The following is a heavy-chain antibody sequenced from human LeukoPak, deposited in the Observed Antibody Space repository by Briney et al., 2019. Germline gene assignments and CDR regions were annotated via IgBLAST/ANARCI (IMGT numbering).Heavy chain of an antibody. J-gene: IGHJ4*02. CDR2: IAYDGSDK. V-gene: IGHV3-30*01. CDR3: ARGGGLYDSSAYDY. Sequence: GGSLRLSCAASGFTFSNYATHWVRQAPGRGLEWVAIIAYDGSDKHYADSVKGRFTISRDNSKNTLYLQMNSLRAEDTAVYYCARGGGLYDSSAYDYWGQGTLVTVSS. CDR1: GFTFSNYA. D-gene: IGHD3-22*01.